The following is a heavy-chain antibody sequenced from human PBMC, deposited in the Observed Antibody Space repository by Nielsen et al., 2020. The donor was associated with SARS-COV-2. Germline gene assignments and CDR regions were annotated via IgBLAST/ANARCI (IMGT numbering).Heavy chain of an antibody. J-gene: IGHJ3*02. CDR1: GGSISSGGYS. V-gene: IGHV4-30-2*01. D-gene: IGHD3-16*01. CDR2: IYHSGRT. Sequence: SETLSLTCAVSGGSISSGGYSWSWIQQPPGKGLEWIGYIYHSGRTYYNPSLKSRVTISVDRSKNQFSLKLSSVTAADTAVYYCARGGRITFGGADDAFDIWGQGTMVTVS. CDR3: ARGGRITFGGADDAFDI.